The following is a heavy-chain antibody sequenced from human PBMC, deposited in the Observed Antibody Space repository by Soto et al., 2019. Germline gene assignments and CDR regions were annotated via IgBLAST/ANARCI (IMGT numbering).Heavy chain of an antibody. CDR3: ARSYAPNFGVGIIQHYYYGRDV. V-gene: IGHV3-48*02. D-gene: IGHD3-3*01. CDR2: ISSSSSTI. J-gene: IGHJ6*02. Sequence: EVQLVESGGGLVQPGGSLRLSCAASGFTFSSYSMNWVRQAPGKGLEWVSYISSSSSTIYYADSVKGRFTISRDNAKNALYQQRNSLRDEDTAVYDCARSYAPNFGVGIIQHYYYGRDVWGQGTTVTVAS. CDR1: GFTFSSYS.